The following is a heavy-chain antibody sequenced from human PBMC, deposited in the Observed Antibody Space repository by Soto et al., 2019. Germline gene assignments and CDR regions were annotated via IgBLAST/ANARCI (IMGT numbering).Heavy chain of an antibody. J-gene: IGHJ5*01. CDR1: GFTFSSYA. CDR2: ISGSGGSA. V-gene: IGHV3-23*01. Sequence: GGSLRLSCAASGFTFSSYAMSWVRQSPGKGLEWVSTISGSGGSAYYADSMKGRLTISRDNSKNTVYLQMNSLRAEDTAVYYFAKEGSSGWYLFDFWGQGTLVTGAS. CDR3: AKEGSSGWYLFDF. D-gene: IGHD6-19*01.